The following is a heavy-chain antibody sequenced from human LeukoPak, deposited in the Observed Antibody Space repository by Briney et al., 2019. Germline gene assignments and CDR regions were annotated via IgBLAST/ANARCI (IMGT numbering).Heavy chain of an antibody. J-gene: IGHJ4*02. CDR1: GFTFSRNA. V-gene: IGHV3-30-3*01. CDR3: ARVSGYFDY. CDR2: ISYDGSNK. D-gene: IGHD3-10*01. Sequence: PGRSLRLSCAASGFTFSRNAMNWVRQAPGKGLEWVAVISYDGSNKYYADSVKGRFTISRDNSKNTLYLEMNSLRAEDTAVYYCARVSGYFDYWGQGTLVTVSS.